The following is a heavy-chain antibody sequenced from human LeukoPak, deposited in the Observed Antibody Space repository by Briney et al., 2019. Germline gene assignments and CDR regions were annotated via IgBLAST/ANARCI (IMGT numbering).Heavy chain of an antibody. D-gene: IGHD6-6*01. J-gene: IGHJ6*03. V-gene: IGHV1-8*01. CDR2: MNPNSGNT. CDR3: AIQYSSSWVYYYYYYYMDV. CDR1: GYTFTSYD. Sequence: GASVKVSCKSSGYTFTSYDINWVRQATGQGLEWMGWMNPNSGNTGYAQKFQGRVTITSNTSISTAYMELNSLRSEDTDGYYCAIQYSSSWVYYYYYYYMDVWGKGTTVTVSS.